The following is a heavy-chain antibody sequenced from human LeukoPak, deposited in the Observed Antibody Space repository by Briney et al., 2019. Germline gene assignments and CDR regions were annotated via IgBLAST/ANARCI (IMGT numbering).Heavy chain of an antibody. CDR3: AKAGGLPIAAAGLDY. D-gene: IGHD6-13*01. Sequence: SETLSLTCGVSGGSLSGHYWSWIRQTPGKGLEWIGEIYHSGSTTYNPSLQSRVTISVDTSKSQFSLKLSSVTAADTAVYYCAKAGGLPIAAAGLDYWGQGTLVTVSS. V-gene: IGHV4-34*01. CDR1: GGSLSGHY. CDR2: IYHSGST. J-gene: IGHJ4*02.